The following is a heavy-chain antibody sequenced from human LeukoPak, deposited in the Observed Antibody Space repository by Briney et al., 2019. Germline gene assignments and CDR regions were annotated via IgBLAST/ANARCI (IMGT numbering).Heavy chain of an antibody. D-gene: IGHD2-2*01. CDR3: AKDRPLPGDC. J-gene: IGHJ4*02. CDR2: ISYDGSNK. CDR1: GFTFSSYG. V-gene: IGHV3-30*18. Sequence: PGGSLRLSCAASGFTFSSYGMHWVRQAPGKGLEWVAVISYDGSNKYYADSVKGRFTISRDNSKNTLYLQMNSLRAEDTAVYYCAKDRPLPGDCWGQGTLVTVSS.